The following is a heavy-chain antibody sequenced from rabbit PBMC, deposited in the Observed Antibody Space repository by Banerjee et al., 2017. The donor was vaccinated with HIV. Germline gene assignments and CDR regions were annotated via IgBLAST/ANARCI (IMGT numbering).Heavy chain of an antibody. CDR3: ARDTGSSFSSYGMDL. CDR1: GFSFSNKAV. Sequence: QEQLVESGGGLVRPEGSLKLSCTASGFSFSNKAVMCWVRQAPGKGLQWIACINAVTGKAVYATWAKGRFTFSKTSSTTVTLQMTSLTVADTATYFCARDTGSSFSSYGMDLRGQGTLVTVS. J-gene: IGHJ6*01. CDR2: INAVTGKA. D-gene: IGHD8-1*01. V-gene: IGHV1S45*01.